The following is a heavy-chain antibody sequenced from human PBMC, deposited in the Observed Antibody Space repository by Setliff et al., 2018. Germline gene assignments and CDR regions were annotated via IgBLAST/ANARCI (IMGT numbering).Heavy chain of an antibody. CDR1: GFIFDNYG. J-gene: IGHJ5*02. CDR2: INWSGDIT. D-gene: IGHD4-17*01. V-gene: IGHV3-20*04. Sequence: PGGSLRLSCAASGFIFDNYGMTWVRQAPGKGLEWVSSINWSGDITGHADSVKGRVTISRDNSRNTLYLQMNSLRAEDTASYYCARDPNGDYVGAFDPWGQGIPVTVSS. CDR3: ARDPNGDYVGAFDP.